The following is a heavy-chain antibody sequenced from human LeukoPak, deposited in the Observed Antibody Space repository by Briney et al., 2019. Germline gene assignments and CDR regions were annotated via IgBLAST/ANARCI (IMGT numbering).Heavy chain of an antibody. CDR1: GFTFSTFW. J-gene: IGHJ4*02. CDR3: ARYYDGAGQDDCFDY. V-gene: IGHV3-7*01. D-gene: IGHD3-22*01. Sequence: GGSLRLSCAASGFTFSTFWMSWVRQAPGKGLEWVANIDHDGSEQYYVDSVKGRFTISRDNAKSSLYLQMSILRAEDTAVYYCARYYDGAGQDDCFDYWGQGTLVTVSS. CDR2: IDHDGSEQ.